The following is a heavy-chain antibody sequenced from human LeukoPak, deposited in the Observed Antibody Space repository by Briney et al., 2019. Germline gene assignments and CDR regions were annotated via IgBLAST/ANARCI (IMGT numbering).Heavy chain of an antibody. CDR1: DGPFSGYY. CDR3: AALSGYNWNYVSSDY. J-gene: IGHJ4*02. V-gene: IGHV4-34*01. CDR2: ISQRGSP. D-gene: IGHD1-7*01. Sequence: SETLSLTCAVHDGPFSGYYWSWIRQPPGKGLEWIGEISQRGSPNYNPSLKSRVTISINTSKKQFSVELSSVTAADTAVYYCAALSGYNWNYVSSDYWGQGTLVTVSS.